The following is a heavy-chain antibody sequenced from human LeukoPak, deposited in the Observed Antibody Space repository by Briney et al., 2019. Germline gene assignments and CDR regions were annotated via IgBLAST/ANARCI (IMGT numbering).Heavy chain of an antibody. CDR3: ARTLYYGDFADDAFDI. CDR2: IYTTGST. D-gene: IGHD4-17*01. V-gene: IGHV4-4*07. Sequence: SQSLSLTCTVSAGSISSYYWNSIRQPAGKGLEWIGRIYTTGSTNYNPSLKSRVTMSVDTSKSQFSLKLSSVTAADTAMYYCARTLYYGDFADDAFDIWGQGTMVTVSS. J-gene: IGHJ3*02. CDR1: AGSISSYY.